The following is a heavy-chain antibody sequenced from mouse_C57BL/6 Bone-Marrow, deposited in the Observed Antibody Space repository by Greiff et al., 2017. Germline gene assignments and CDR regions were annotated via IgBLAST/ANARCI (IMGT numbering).Heavy chain of an antibody. Sequence: EVHLVESGGGLVQPGGSLKLSCAASGFTFSDYYMYWVRQTPEKRLEWVAYISNGGGSTYYPDTVKGRFTISRDNAKNTLYLQMSRLKSEDTAMYYCARHYYYGSSYYAMDYWGQGTSVTVSS. J-gene: IGHJ4*01. V-gene: IGHV5-12*01. CDR1: GFTFSDYY. CDR2: ISNGGGST. D-gene: IGHD1-1*01. CDR3: ARHYYYGSSYYAMDY.